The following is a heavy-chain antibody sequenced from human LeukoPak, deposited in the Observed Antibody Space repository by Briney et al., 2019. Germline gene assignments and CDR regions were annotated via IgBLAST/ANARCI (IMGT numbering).Heavy chain of an antibody. CDR2: IKQDGSEK. Sequence: GGSLRLSCAASGFTFSSYAMSWVRQAPGKGLEWVANIKQDGSEKYYVDSVKGRFTISRDNAKNSLYLQMNSLRAEDTAVYYCARDTLTIAAAGTVWFDPWGQGTLVTVSS. CDR1: GFTFSSYA. J-gene: IGHJ5*02. D-gene: IGHD6-13*01. V-gene: IGHV3-7*01. CDR3: ARDTLTIAAAGTVWFDP.